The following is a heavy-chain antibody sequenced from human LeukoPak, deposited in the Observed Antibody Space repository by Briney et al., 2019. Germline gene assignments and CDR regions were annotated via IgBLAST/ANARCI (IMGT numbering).Heavy chain of an antibody. CDR2: ISSSGSTI. CDR3: ARGERIAAASDY. D-gene: IGHD6-13*01. J-gene: IGHJ4*02. Sequence: GGSLRLSCAASGFTFSSYEMNWVRQAPGKGLEWVSYISSSGSTIYYADSVKGRFTISRDNAKNSLYLQMNSLRAEDTAVYYCARGERIAAASDYWGQGTLVTVSS. V-gene: IGHV3-48*03. CDR1: GFTFSSYE.